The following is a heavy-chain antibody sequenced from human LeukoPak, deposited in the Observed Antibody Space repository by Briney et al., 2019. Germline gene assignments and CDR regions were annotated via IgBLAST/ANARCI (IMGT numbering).Heavy chain of an antibody. CDR3: TRSAIVGAPGDFDY. Sequence: ASVKVSCKASGYTFTSHYVHWVRQAPGQGLEWMGTINPSGGSPVYAQKFQGRFTMTRGTSTSTIYMELSSLRSEDTAVYYCTRSAIVGAPGDFDYWGQGTLVTVSS. CDR2: INPSGGSP. J-gene: IGHJ4*02. D-gene: IGHD1-26*01. CDR1: GYTFTSHY. V-gene: IGHV1-46*03.